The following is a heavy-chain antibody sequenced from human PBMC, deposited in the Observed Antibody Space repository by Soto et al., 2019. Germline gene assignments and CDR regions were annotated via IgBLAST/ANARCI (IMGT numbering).Heavy chain of an antibody. D-gene: IGHD3-3*01. V-gene: IGHV3-30*18. CDR2: ISYDGSNK. J-gene: IGHJ6*02. CDR3: AKNTNYDFWSGSERSYYYYYGMDV. CDR1: GFTFSSYG. Sequence: GGSLRLSCAASGFTFSSYGMHWVRQAPGKGLEWVAVISYDGSNKYYADSVKGRFTISRDNSKNTLYLQMNSLRAEDTAVYYCAKNTNYDFWSGSERSYYYYYGMDVWGQGTTVTVSS.